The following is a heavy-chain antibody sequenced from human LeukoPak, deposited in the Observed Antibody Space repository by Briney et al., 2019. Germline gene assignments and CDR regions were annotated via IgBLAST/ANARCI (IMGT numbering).Heavy chain of an antibody. CDR1: GVSISGYF. D-gene: IGHD2-8*01. J-gene: IGHJ6*02. CDR2: MRYNEAP. V-gene: IGHV4-59*08. CDR3: ARHMNGGTNPMDV. Sequence: SETLSLTCTVSGVSISGYFWSWFRQPPGMRLEYIADMRYNEAPTYNPSLKSRVSISLDTSKNQCSLKLSSVTAADTAVYYCARHMNGGTNPMDVWGQGTMVTVSS.